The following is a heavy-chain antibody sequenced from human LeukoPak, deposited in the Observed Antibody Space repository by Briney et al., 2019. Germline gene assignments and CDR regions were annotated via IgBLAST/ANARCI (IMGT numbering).Heavy chain of an antibody. V-gene: IGHV4-61*02. CDR2: IYSSGST. CDR1: GGSISSETYY. J-gene: IGHJ5*02. CDR3: ARGGRGFDP. Sequence: PSQTLSLTCTVSGGSISSETYYWTWVRQPAGKGLEWIGRIYSSGSTSYNPSLKSRVTISVDTSKYQFSLELNSVTASDTAVYYCARGGRGFDPWGQGTLVTVSS.